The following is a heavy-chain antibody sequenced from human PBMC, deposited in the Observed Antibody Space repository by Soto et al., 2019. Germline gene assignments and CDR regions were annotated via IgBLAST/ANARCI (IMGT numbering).Heavy chain of an antibody. D-gene: IGHD6-13*01. V-gene: IGHV4-30-2*01. Sequence: SETLSLTCTVSGGSISSYSWSWIRQPPGKGLEWIGYIYDSGNTYYNPSLKSQFSISVDRSKNQFSLKLSSVTAADTAVYYCARGQGAAAGYSNFDYWGQGALVTVSS. J-gene: IGHJ4*02. CDR3: ARGQGAAAGYSNFDY. CDR1: GGSISSYS. CDR2: IYDSGNT.